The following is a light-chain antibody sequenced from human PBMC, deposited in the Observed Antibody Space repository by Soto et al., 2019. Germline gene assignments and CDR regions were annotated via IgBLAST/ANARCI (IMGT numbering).Light chain of an antibody. CDR2: DAS. V-gene: IGKV1-5*01. CDR1: QSVSSW. CDR3: QQYNTCPRA. J-gene: IGKJ1*01. Sequence: DIQMTQSPSTLSVSVGDRVTITCRASQSVSSWLAWYQQKPGQAPRLLIYDASRWASGVPSRFSGSGSGTEFTLTISSLQSEDFADYYCQQYNTCPRAFGQGNKVEIK.